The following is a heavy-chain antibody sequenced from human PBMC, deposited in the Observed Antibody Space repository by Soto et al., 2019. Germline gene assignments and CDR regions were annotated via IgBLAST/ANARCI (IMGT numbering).Heavy chain of an antibody. CDR2: IYYSGST. J-gene: IGHJ4*02. D-gene: IGHD3-3*01. Sequence: SETLSLTCTVSGGSISSYYWSWIRQPPGKGLEWIGYIYYSGSTNYNPSLKSRVTISVDTSKNQFSLKLSSVTAADTAVYYCARAPRQDGDFWSVYDYWGQGTLVTVSS. V-gene: IGHV4-59*01. CDR3: ARAPRQDGDFWSVYDY. CDR1: GGSISSYY.